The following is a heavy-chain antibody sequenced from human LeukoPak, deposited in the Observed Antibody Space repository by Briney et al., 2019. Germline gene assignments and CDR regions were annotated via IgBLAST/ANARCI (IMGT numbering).Heavy chain of an antibody. CDR1: GFTFSSYA. CDR2: LSGSGGST. Sequence: GGSLRLSCAASGFTFSSYAMSWVRQAPGKGLEWVSSLSGSGGSTYYADSVKGRFTISRDNSKNTVYLQMNSLRAEDTAVYYCARLGVYSGGYYYFDYWGQGTLVTVSS. V-gene: IGHV3-23*01. J-gene: IGHJ4*02. D-gene: IGHD1-26*01. CDR3: ARLGVYSGGYYYFDY.